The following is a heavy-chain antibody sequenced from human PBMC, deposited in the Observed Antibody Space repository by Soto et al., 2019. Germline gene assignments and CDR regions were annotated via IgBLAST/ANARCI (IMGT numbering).Heavy chain of an antibody. CDR3: ARDWRVRYYYYGMEV. CDR1: GFTFSSYG. D-gene: IGHD3-3*01. Sequence: PGGSLRLSCAASGFTFSSYGMHWVRQAPGKGLEWVAVIWYDGSNKYYADSVKGRFTISRDNSKNTLYLQMNSLRAEDTAVYYCARDWRVRYYYYGMEVWGQGTTVTVSS. V-gene: IGHV3-33*01. CDR2: IWYDGSNK. J-gene: IGHJ6*02.